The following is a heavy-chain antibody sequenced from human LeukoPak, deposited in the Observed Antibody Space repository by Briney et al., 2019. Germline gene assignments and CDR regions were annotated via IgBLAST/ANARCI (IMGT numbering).Heavy chain of an antibody. D-gene: IGHD3-10*01. CDR1: GYTFTGYY. J-gene: IGHJ4*02. Sequence: GASVKVSCKASGYTFTGYYMHWVRQAPGQGLEWMGWINPNSGGTNYAQKFQGRVTMTRDTSISTAYMELRSLRSDDTAVYYCARDLRYYGSGSRSDYWGQGTLVTVSS. CDR3: ARDLRYYGSGSRSDY. V-gene: IGHV1-2*02. CDR2: INPNSGGT.